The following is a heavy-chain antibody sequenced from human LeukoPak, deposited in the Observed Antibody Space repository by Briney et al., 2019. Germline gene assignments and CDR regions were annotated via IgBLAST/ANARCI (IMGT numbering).Heavy chain of an antibody. V-gene: IGHV4-59*01. CDR3: ARGGAGSYYDFWSGLVNWFDP. CDR1: GGSISSYY. CDR2: IYYSGST. J-gene: IGHJ5*02. Sequence: PSETLSLTCTVSGGSISSYYWSGIRQPPGKGLEWIGYIYYSGSTNYNPSLKSRVTISVDTSKNQFSLKLSSVTAADTAVYYCARGGAGSYYDFWSGLVNWFDPWGQGTLVTVSS. D-gene: IGHD3-3*01.